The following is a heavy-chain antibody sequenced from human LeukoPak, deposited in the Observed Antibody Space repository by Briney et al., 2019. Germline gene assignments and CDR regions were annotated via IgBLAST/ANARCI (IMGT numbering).Heavy chain of an antibody. D-gene: IGHD2-15*01. J-gene: IGHJ4*02. CDR3: ARAYCSGGSCYLYYFDY. V-gene: IGHV1-18*01. CDR2: ISAYNGNT. Sequence: GSVSVSCKASGYTFTSYGISWVRQAPGEGLEWMGWISAYNGNTNYAQKLQGRVTMTTDTSTSTAYMELRSLRSDDTAVYYCARAYCSGGSCYLYYFDYWGQGTLVTVSS. CDR1: GYTFTSYG.